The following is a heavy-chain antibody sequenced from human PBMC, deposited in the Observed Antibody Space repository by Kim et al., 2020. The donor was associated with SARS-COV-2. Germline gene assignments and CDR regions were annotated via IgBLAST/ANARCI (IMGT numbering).Heavy chain of an antibody. Sequence: ASVKVSCKSSGYTFTSFGFTWLRQAPGQGLEWLGWIATVNGHTNIAQTVQGRLTFTTDTSTTTAYMELGSLTSDDTAVYYWARDLFPGRYYRAVDYWAQG. V-gene: IGHV1-18*01. J-gene: IGHJ4*02. CDR1: GYTFTSFG. D-gene: IGHD1-26*01. CDR3: ARDLFPGRYYRAVDY. CDR2: IATVNGHT.